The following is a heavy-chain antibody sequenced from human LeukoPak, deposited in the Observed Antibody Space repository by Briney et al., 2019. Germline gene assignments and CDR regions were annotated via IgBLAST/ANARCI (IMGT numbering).Heavy chain of an antibody. V-gene: IGHV1-2*02. CDR1: GYTLTVYY. J-gene: IGHJ4*02. D-gene: IGHD4-17*01. CDR3: AREATVTKSPFGY. CDR2: INPNSGGT. Sequence: ASVKVSCKASGYTLTVYYMHWVRQAPGQGLESMGWINPNSGGTSDAQKFQGRVTMTRDTSISTAYMELSRLRSDDTAVYYCAREATVTKSPFGYWGQGTLVTVSS.